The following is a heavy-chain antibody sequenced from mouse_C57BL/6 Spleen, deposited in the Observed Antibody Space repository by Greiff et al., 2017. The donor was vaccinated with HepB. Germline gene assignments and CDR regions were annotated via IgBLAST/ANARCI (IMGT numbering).Heavy chain of an antibody. D-gene: IGHD1-1*01. Sequence: VQLQQPGAELVMPGASVKLSCKASGYTFTSYWMHWVKQRPGQGLEWIGEIDPSDSYTNYNQKFKGKSTLTVDKSSSTAYMQLSSPTSEDSAVYYCASRDYYGSSPFAYWGQGTLVTVSA. CDR1: GYTFTSYW. CDR3: ASRDYYGSSPFAY. J-gene: IGHJ3*01. CDR2: IDPSDSYT. V-gene: IGHV1-69*01.